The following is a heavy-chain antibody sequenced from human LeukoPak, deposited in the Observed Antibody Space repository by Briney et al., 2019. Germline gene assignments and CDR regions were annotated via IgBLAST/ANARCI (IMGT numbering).Heavy chain of an antibody. J-gene: IGHJ6*03. Sequence: SETLSLTCTVSGGSISSGSYYWGWIRQPAGKGLEWIGRIYTSGSTNYNPSLKSRVTISVDTSKNQFSLKLSSVTAADTAVYYCARGRSSMVRGYYYYYMDVWGKGTTVTIPS. V-gene: IGHV4-61*02. CDR2: IYTSGST. D-gene: IGHD3-10*01. CDR1: GGSISSGSYY. CDR3: ARGRSSMVRGYYYYYMDV.